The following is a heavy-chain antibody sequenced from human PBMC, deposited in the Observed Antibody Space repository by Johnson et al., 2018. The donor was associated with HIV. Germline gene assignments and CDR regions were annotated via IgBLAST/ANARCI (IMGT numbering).Heavy chain of an antibody. J-gene: IGHJ3*01. CDR3: ANLAGPTRRV. CDR1: GFTVSSNY. V-gene: IGHV3-66*01. CDR2: IYSGGTT. D-gene: IGHD4-11*01. Sequence: VQLVESGGGLVKPGGSLILSCAASGFTVSSNYMSWVRQAPGKGLEWVSVIYSGGTTYNADSVKGRFTISRDNSKNTLYLQMNSLRAEDTALYYCANLAGPTRRVWGQGTMVIVSS.